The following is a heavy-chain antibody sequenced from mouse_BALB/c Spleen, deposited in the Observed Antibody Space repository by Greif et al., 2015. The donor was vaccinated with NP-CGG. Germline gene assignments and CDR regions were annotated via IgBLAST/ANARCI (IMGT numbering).Heavy chain of an antibody. CDR1: GYTFTSYD. CDR2: IYPGDGST. D-gene: IGHD1-1*02. CDR3: ARSEGNYARDY. Sequence: LMESGPELVKPGALVKISCKASGYTFTSYDINWVTQRPGQGLEWIGWIYPGDGSTKSNEKFTGTAPLPADKTYSTADREISSGKAENTADYCCARSEGNYARDYWGQGTSVTGSA. V-gene: IGHV1S33*01. J-gene: IGHJ4*01.